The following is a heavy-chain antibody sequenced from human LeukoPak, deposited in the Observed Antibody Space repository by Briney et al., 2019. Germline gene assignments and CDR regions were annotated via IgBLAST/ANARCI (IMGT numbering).Heavy chain of an antibody. CDR1: GYSFNNYW. Sequence: GESLKISCKGSGYSFNNYWIGWVRQLPGKGLEWMGIIYPGDSDTRYSPSFQGRVTISADKSISTAYLQWSSLKASDTAMYYCARVGGSLNTPADPWGQGTLVTVSS. J-gene: IGHJ5*02. CDR2: IYPGDSDT. CDR3: ARVGGSLNTPADP. V-gene: IGHV5-51*01. D-gene: IGHD1-26*01.